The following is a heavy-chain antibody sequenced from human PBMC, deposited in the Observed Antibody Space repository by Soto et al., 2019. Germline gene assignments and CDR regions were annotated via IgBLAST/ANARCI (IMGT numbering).Heavy chain of an antibody. CDR2: ISGSGGST. J-gene: IGHJ4*02. V-gene: IGHV3-23*01. Sequence: EVQLLESGGGLVQPGGSLRLSCAGSGFTFSSYAMSCVRQAPGKGLEWVSAISGSGGSTYYADSVKGRFTISRDNSKNTLYLQMNSLRAEDTAVYYCAKDDYGDYGLDYWGQGTLVTVSS. D-gene: IGHD4-17*01. CDR3: AKDDYGDYGLDY. CDR1: GFTFSSYA.